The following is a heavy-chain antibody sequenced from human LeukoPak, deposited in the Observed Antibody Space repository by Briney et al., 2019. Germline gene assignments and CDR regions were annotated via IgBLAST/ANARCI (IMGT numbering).Heavy chain of an antibody. CDR2: IKQDGSEK. Sequence: GGSLRLSCVGSGFTFRDYWMSWVRQAPGKGLEWVANIKQDGSEKDYVDALKGRFTISRDNAKNSLYLQMNSLRAEDTAVYYCARWLELMRNFDWWGQGTLVTVSS. D-gene: IGHD5-24*01. J-gene: IGHJ4*02. CDR1: GFTFRDYW. V-gene: IGHV3-7*01. CDR3: ARWLELMRNFDW.